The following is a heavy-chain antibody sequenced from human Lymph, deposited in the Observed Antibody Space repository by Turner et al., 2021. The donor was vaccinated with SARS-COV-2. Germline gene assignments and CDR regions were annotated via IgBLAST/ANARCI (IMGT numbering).Heavy chain of an antibody. CDR1: GYTFTTYA. CDR3: AGGKSPLLRFLEWLLSLDY. Sequence: SVKVSCKASGYTFTTYAMHWVRQAPGQRLEWMGWINAGNGNTKYSQKLQGRVTITRDTSASTAYMELSSLRSEDTAVYYCAGGKSPLLRFLEWLLSLDYWGQGTLVTVSS. J-gene: IGHJ4*02. CDR2: INAGNGNT. V-gene: IGHV1-3*01. D-gene: IGHD3-3*01.